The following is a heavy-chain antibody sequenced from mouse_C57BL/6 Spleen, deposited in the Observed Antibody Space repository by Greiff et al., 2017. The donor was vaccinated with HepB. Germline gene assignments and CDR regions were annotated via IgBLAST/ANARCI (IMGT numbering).Heavy chain of an antibody. Sequence: QVQLQQPGAELVRPGSSVKLSCKASGYTFTSYWMHWVKQSPIQGLEWIGNIDPSDSETHYNQKFKDKATLTVDKSSSTAYMQLSSLTSEDSAVYYCAISITTVVYYYAMDYWGQGTSVTVSS. J-gene: IGHJ4*01. CDR1: GYTFTSYW. CDR3: AISITTVVYYYAMDY. V-gene: IGHV1-52*01. D-gene: IGHD1-1*01. CDR2: IDPSDSET.